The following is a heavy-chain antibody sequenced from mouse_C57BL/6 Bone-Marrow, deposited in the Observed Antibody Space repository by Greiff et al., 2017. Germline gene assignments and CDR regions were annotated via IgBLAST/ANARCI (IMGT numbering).Heavy chain of an antibody. CDR1: GFTFSSYA. CDR3: ARDDYGSGFDY. Sequence: EVNVVESGGGLVKPGGSLKLSCAASGFTFSSYAMSWVRQTPEQRLEWVATISDGGSYTYYPDNVKGRFTISIDNATNNLYLQMSHLKSEDTAVYYCARDDYGSGFDYWGQGTTLTVSS. CDR2: ISDGGSYT. J-gene: IGHJ2*01. D-gene: IGHD1-1*01. V-gene: IGHV5-4*01.